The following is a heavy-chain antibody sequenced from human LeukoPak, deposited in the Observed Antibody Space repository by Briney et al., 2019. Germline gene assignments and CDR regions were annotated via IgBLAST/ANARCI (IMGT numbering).Heavy chain of an antibody. V-gene: IGHV4-34*01. CDR2: INHSGST. Sequence: SETLSLTCAVYGGSFSGYYWSWIRQPPGKGLGWIGEINHSGSTNYNPSLKSRVTISVDTSKNQFSLKLSSVTAADTAVYYCARGPLQLVRGASGYWGQGTLVTVSS. CDR3: ARGPLQLVRGASGY. J-gene: IGHJ4*01. CDR1: GGSFSGYY. D-gene: IGHD6-6*01.